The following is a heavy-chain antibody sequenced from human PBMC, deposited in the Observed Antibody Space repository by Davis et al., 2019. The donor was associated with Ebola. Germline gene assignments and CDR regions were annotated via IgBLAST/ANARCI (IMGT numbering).Heavy chain of an antibody. CDR2: ISYAESNK. CDR1: GFTFSSYA. J-gene: IGHJ4*02. CDR3: ARGGLNYDYVWGSYRYTYFDY. Sequence: GESLKISCAASGFTFSSYAMHWLRQAPGKGLEWVAVISYAESNKYYADSVKGRFTISRDNSKNTLYLQMNSLRAEDTAVYYCARGGLNYDYVWGSYRYTYFDYWGQGTLVTVSS. V-gene: IGHV3-30-3*01. D-gene: IGHD3-16*02.